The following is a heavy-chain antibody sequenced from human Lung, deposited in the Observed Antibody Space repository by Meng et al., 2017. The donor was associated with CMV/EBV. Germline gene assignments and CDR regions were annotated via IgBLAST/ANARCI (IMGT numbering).Heavy chain of an antibody. Sequence: SVXVSXXASGYTFSGYYIHWVRQAPGQGLEWMGWINPNSGDTDFAQKFQDSVTITRDTSISTVYMELRRLRSEDTAVYYCARSRVGGRRGAFDHWGQGTXVTVSS. V-gene: IGHV1-2*02. CDR2: INPNSGDT. D-gene: IGHD6-19*01. CDR1: GYTFSGYY. J-gene: IGHJ4*01. CDR3: ARSRVGGRRGAFDH.